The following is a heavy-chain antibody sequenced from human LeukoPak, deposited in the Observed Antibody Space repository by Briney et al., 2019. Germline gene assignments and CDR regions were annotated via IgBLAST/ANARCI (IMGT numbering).Heavy chain of an antibody. CDR2: VNPNSGNT. CDR1: GYTFTSYD. V-gene: IGHV1-8*03. J-gene: IGHJ5*02. Sequence: ASVKVSCKASGYTFTSYDINWVRQATGQGLEWMGWVNPNSGNTGYAQKFQGRVTITRNTSISTAYMELSSLRSEDTAVYYCARDDHGKTYNWFDPWGQGTLVTVSS. D-gene: IGHD3-16*01. CDR3: ARDDHGKTYNWFDP.